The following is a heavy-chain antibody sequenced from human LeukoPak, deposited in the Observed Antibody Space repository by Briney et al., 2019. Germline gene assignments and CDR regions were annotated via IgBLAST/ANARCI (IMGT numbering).Heavy chain of an antibody. CDR1: GGSISSGSYY. CDR3: ARGYIRYSSIWYTKDDAFDI. J-gene: IGHJ3*02. Sequence: SQTLSLTCTVSGGSISSGSYYWSWIRQPAGKGLEWIGRIYTSGSTNYNPSLKGRVTISVDTSKNQFSLKLSSVTAAGTAVYYCARGYIRYSSIWYTKDDAFDIWGQGTMVTVSS. V-gene: IGHV4-61*02. D-gene: IGHD6-13*01. CDR2: IYTSGST.